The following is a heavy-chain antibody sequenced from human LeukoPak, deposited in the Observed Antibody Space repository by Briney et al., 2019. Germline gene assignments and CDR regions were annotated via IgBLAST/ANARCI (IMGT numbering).Heavy chain of an antibody. CDR3: ARDPIRITIFGVVSEALLCGMDV. CDR1: GYTFTGYY. Sequence: ASVKVSRKASGYTFTGYYMHWVRQAPGQGLEWMGWINPNSGGTNYAQKFQGRVTMTRDTSISTAYMELSRLRSDDTAVYYCARDPIRITIFGVVSEALLCGMDVWGQGTTVTVSS. J-gene: IGHJ6*02. D-gene: IGHD3-3*01. V-gene: IGHV1-2*02. CDR2: INPNSGGT.